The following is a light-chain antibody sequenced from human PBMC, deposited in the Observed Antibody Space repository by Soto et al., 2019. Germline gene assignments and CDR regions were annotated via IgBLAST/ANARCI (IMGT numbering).Light chain of an antibody. CDR2: DAS. CDR1: QSVSSY. CDR3: QHYGTSPGT. J-gene: IGKJ5*01. Sequence: EIVLTQSPATLSLSPGERATLSCRASQSVSSYLAWYQQKPGQAPRLLIYDASNRATGIPARFSGSGSGTDFTLTISRLEPEDFAVYYCQHYGTSPGTFGQGTRLEIK. V-gene: IGKV3-11*01.